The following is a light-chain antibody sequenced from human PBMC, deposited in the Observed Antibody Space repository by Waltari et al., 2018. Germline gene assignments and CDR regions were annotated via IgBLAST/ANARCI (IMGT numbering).Light chain of an antibody. V-gene: IGKV3-11*01. CDR2: DAS. CDR3: QQRTNWPS. Sequence: IVLTQSPATLSLSPGERATLACRASQGISSFLACYQQYPGQAPRLLVYDASNRATGIPARFSGSGSGADFTLTISSLEPEDFAVYYCQQRTNWPSFGGGTRVELK. J-gene: IGKJ4*01. CDR1: QGISSF.